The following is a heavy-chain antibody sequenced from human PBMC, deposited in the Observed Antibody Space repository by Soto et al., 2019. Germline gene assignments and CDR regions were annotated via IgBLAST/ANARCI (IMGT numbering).Heavy chain of an antibody. CDR3: AREMRYDFWSGYGSGYYYYGMDV. V-gene: IGHV1-46*01. Sequence: ASVKVSCKASGYTFTSYAMHSVRQAPGQGLEWIGIINPSGGSTSYAQKFQGRDTMTRDTSTSTVYMELSSLRSEDTAVYYCAREMRYDFWSGYGSGYYYYGMDVWGQGTTVTVSS. CDR1: GYTFTSYA. D-gene: IGHD3-3*01. J-gene: IGHJ6*02. CDR2: INPSGGST.